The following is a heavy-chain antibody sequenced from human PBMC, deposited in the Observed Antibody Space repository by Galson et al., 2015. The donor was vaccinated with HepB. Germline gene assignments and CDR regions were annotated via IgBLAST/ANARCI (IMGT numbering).Heavy chain of an antibody. V-gene: IGHV1-69*13. CDR3: ARDDGSGSYRSPSYYYYYYMDV. Sequence: SVKVSCKASGGTFSSYAISWVRQAPGQGLEWMGGIIPIFGTANYAQKFQGRVTITADESTSTAYMELSSLRSEDTAVYYCARDDGSGSYRSPSYYYYYYMDVWGKGTTVTVSS. CDR1: GGTFSSYA. D-gene: IGHD3-10*01. J-gene: IGHJ6*03. CDR2: IIPIFGTA.